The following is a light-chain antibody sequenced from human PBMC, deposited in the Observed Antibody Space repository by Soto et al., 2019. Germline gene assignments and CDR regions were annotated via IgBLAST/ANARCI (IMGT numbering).Light chain of an antibody. Sequence: EIVLTQSPGTLSLSPGERATLSCRASQSVSSSYLAWYQQKPGQAPRLLIYGASSRATGIPDRFSGSGSGTDFTLTISSLEPEDFAVYYCQQRRNWPRTFGLGTKVDIK. J-gene: IGKJ1*01. CDR3: QQRRNWPRT. CDR2: GAS. CDR1: QSVSSSY. V-gene: IGKV3D-20*02.